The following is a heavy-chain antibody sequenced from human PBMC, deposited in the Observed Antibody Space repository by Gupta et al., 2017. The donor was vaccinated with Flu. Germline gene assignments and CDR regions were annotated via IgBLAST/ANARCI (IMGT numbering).Heavy chain of an antibody. Sequence: EVQLIESGGDLVQPGGSLRLSCAASGITFSACPMNWVRQTPERGLELIAYSGRGGNTDYADSVRDRFTISRDNANSSVYLQMNLLRDDDTALYYCVRDYDWAFVSWGQGIQVTVSS. CDR2: SGRGGNT. CDR1: GITFSACP. D-gene: IGHD3-9*01. V-gene: IGHV3-48*02. J-gene: IGHJ4*02. CDR3: VRDYDWAFVS.